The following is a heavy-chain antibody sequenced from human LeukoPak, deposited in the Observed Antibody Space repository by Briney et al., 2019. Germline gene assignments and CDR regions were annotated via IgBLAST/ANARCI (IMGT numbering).Heavy chain of an antibody. CDR3: ASGEDIVVVVAATPYYMDV. J-gene: IGHJ6*03. V-gene: IGHV3-21*01. Sequence: GGSLRLSCAASGFTFSSYSMNWVRQAPGKGLEWVSSISSSSSYIYYADSVKGRFTISRDNAKNSLYLQMNSLRAEDTAVYYCASGEDIVVVVAATPYYMDVWGKGTTVTVSS. CDR2: ISSSSSYI. CDR1: GFTFSSYS. D-gene: IGHD2-15*01.